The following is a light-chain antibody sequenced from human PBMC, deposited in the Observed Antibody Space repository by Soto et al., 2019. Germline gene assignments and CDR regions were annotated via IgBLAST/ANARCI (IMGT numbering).Light chain of an antibody. CDR1: SSDVGSHNY. J-gene: IGLJ1*01. CDR3: SSYSSTSTPYV. Sequence: QSALTQPASVSGSPGQSITISCTGTSSDVGSHNYVSWYQQHPGKAPKLIIFEVNSRPSGVSNRFSGSKSGSAASLTISGLQAEDAADYYCSSYSSTSTPYVFGGGTKVTVL. CDR2: EVN. V-gene: IGLV2-14*01.